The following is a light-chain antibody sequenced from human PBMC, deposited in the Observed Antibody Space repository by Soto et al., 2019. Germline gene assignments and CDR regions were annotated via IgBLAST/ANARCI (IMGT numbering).Light chain of an antibody. V-gene: IGKV3-11*01. J-gene: IGKJ2*01. CDR1: QSVSSY. Sequence: EVVLTQSPATLSLSPGERATLSCRASQSVSSYLAWYQQKPGQAPRLLIYDASNRATGVPARFSGSGSGTDFTLTISRLEPEDFAVYYCQQRTNWLSLGKGTQLEIK. CDR3: QQRTNWLS. CDR2: DAS.